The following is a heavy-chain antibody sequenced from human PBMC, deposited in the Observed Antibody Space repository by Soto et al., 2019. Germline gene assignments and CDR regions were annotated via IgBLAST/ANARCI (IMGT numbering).Heavy chain of an antibody. J-gene: IGHJ4*02. CDR1: GFTFSSYA. CDR3: AKDKLRRYDILTGHRYYFDY. V-gene: IGHV3-23*01. D-gene: IGHD3-9*01. Sequence: EVQLLESGGGLVQPGGSLRLSCAASGFTFSSYAMSWVRQAPGKGLEWVSAISGSGGSTYYADSVKGRFTISRDNSKNTLYLQMNSLRAEDTAVYYCAKDKLRRYDILTGHRYYFDYWGQGTLVTVSS. CDR2: ISGSGGST.